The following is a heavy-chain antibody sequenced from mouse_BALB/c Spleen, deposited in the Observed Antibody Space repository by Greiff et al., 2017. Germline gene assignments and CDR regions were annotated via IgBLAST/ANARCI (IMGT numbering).Heavy chain of an antibody. CDR3: ARLGPQLFFDY. Sequence: EVKVVESGGDLVKPGGSLKLSCAASGFTFSSYGMSWVRQTPDKRLEWVATISSGGSYTYYPDSVKGRFTISRDNAKNTLYLQMSSLKSEDTAMYYCARLGPQLFFDYWGQGTTLTVSS. J-gene: IGHJ2*01. D-gene: IGHD3-1*01. CDR2: ISSGGSYT. V-gene: IGHV5-6*01. CDR1: GFTFSSYG.